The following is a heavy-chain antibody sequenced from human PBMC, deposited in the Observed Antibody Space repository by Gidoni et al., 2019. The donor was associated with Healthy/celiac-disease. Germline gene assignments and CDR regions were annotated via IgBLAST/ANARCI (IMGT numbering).Heavy chain of an antibody. V-gene: IGHV4-34*01. Sequence: QVQLQQWGAGLFKPSATLSLTFAVYGGSFRGYYWSWIRQTPGKGLEWIGEINHSGSTNYNQSLKSRVTISVDTSKNQFSLKLSSVTAADTAVYYCARGGRRYPYYYYGMDVWGQGTTVTVSS. CDR1: GGSFRGYY. J-gene: IGHJ6*02. CDR3: ARGGRRYPYYYYGMDV. CDR2: INHSGST. D-gene: IGHD1-26*01.